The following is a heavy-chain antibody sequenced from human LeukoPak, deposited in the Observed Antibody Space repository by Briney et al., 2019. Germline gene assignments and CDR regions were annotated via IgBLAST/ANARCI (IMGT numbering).Heavy chain of an antibody. CDR1: GYTFTSYA. CDR2: INAGNGNT. Sequence: ASVKVSCKASGYTFTSYAMHWVRQAPGQRLEWMGWINAGNGNTKYSLKFQGRVTITRDTSASTAYMELSSLRSEDTAVYYCARQYSSSWYTRYYYYMDVWGKGTTVTVSS. CDR3: ARQYSSSWYTRYYYYMDV. J-gene: IGHJ6*03. D-gene: IGHD6-13*01. V-gene: IGHV1-3*01.